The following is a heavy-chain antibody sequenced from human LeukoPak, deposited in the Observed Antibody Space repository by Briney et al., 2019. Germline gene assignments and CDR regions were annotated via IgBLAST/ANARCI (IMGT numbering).Heavy chain of an antibody. Sequence: SETLSLTCTVSGGSISSSSYYWGWIRQPPGKGLEWIGFIYDNGSTNYNPSLKSRITISVDTSKNQFSLKLNSVTAADTAIFYCARIRRYDYDGFRPGWVYWYFDVWGRGTLVTVSS. CDR2: IYDNGST. J-gene: IGHJ2*01. CDR3: ARIRRYDYDGFRPGWVYWYFDV. D-gene: IGHD4-23*01. CDR1: GGSISSSSYY. V-gene: IGHV4-61*05.